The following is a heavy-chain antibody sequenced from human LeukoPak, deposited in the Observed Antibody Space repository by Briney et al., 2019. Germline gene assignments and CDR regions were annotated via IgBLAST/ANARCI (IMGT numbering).Heavy chain of an antibody. CDR3: ARRGTNEYFDL. V-gene: IGHV5-51*01. CDR2: IYPGDSDT. CDR1: GYSFNTYW. Sequence: GESLKISCKGSGYSFNTYWIGWVRQMPGKGLEWMGIIYPGDSDTRYSPSFQGQVTISADKSINTAFLQWSSLRASGTAMYYCARRGTNEYFDLWGRGTLVTVSS. D-gene: IGHD1-1*01. J-gene: IGHJ2*01.